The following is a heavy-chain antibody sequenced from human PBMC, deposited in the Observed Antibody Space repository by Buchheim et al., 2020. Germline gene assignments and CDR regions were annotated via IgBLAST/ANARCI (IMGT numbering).Heavy chain of an antibody. CDR2: IHHSGGT. CDR3: ARGGTVPYYYYGMDV. V-gene: IGHV4-30-2*01. CDR1: GGSVSSAGYS. Sequence: QLQLRQSGSGLMKPSQTLSLTCTVSGGSVSSAGYSWSWIRQPPGKGLEWIGYIHHSGGTDYNPSLKSRVTISVHRSKKQFSLKLTSVAAADTAVYYCARGGTVPYYYYGMDVWGQGTT. D-gene: IGHD4-17*01. J-gene: IGHJ6*02.